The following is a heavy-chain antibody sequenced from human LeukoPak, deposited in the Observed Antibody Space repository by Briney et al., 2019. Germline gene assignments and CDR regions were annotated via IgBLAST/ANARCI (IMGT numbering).Heavy chain of an antibody. Sequence: GASVKVSCKASGYTFTGYYMHWVRQAPGQGLEWMGWINPNSGGTNYAQKFQGRVTMTRDTSISTAYMELSRLRSDDTAVYYCARAALKEWLPYYFDYWGQGTLVTVSS. CDR1: GYTFTGYY. V-gene: IGHV1-2*02. CDR2: INPNSGGT. D-gene: IGHD5-12*01. CDR3: ARAALKEWLPYYFDY. J-gene: IGHJ4*02.